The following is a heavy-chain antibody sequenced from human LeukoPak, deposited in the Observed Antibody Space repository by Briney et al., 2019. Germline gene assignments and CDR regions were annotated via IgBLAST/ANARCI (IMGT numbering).Heavy chain of an antibody. CDR2: IHYSGSI. Sequence: SETLSLTCTVSGCSISSYYWNWIRQPPGKGLEWIGYIHYSGSINYNPSLKSRVTISVDTSKNQFSLKLSSVTAADTAVYYCARSRDSWFDPWGQGTLVTVSS. J-gene: IGHJ5*02. D-gene: IGHD5-24*01. CDR1: GCSISSYY. CDR3: ARSRDSWFDP. V-gene: IGHV4-59*08.